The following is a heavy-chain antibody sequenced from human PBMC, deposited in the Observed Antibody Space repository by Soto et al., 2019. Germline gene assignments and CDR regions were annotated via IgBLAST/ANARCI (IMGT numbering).Heavy chain of an antibody. CDR1: GLTFSSYA. V-gene: IGHV3-30-3*01. CDR2: ISYDGSNK. J-gene: IGHJ3*02. D-gene: IGHD1-26*01. CDR3: YGEREWGLLHDDFDI. Sequence: GGSLRLSCAASGLTFSSYAMHWVRQAPGKGLEWVAVISYDGSNKYYADSVNGRFTIFRDNSKNTLYRQMNSLRTEDTAVYYSYGEREWGLLHDDFDIWGQGTMVPVSS.